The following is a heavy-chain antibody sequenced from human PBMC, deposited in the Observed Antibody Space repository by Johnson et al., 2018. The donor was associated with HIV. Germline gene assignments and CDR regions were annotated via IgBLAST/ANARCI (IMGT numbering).Heavy chain of an antibody. CDR1: GSTFSDYY. J-gene: IGHJ3*02. Sequence: QVQLVESGGGVVQPGRSLRLSCAASGSTFSDYYMSWIRQAPGKGLEWVSYISSSGSTIYYADSVKGRFTISRDNAKNSLYLQMNSLRAEDTAVFYCAREMAWEDAFDIWGQGTMVTVSS. V-gene: IGHV3-11*04. CDR3: AREMAWEDAFDI. D-gene: IGHD5-24*01. CDR2: ISSSGSTI.